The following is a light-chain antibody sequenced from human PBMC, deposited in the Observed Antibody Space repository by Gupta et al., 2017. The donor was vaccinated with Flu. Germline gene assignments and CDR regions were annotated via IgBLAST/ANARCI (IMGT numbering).Light chain of an antibody. CDR3: QVWDSPSDHYV. Sequence: SYALTQPPSVSVAPVQTASITCGGNDMRYKSVFWYQHKPGLAPVLVVYDDRDRPSGIPVRFSGSKSGNTATLTISRVEAGDEADYYCQVWDSPSDHYVFGSGTKVTVL. CDR2: DDR. V-gene: IGLV3-21*02. CDR1: DMRYKS. J-gene: IGLJ1*01.